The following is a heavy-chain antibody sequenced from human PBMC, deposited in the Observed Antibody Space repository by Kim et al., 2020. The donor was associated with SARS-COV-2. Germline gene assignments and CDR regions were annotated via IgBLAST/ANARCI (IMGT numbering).Heavy chain of an antibody. CDR3: ASRGYSIVVVTHGTFDI. CDR2: IYYSGST. Sequence: SETLSLTCTVSGGSISSSSYYWGWIRQPPGKGLEWIGSIYYSGSTYYNPSLKSRVTISVDTSKNQFSLKLSSVTAADTAVYYCASRGYSIVVVTHGTFDIWGQGTMVTVSS. J-gene: IGHJ3*02. CDR1: GGSISSSSYY. D-gene: IGHD2-21*02. V-gene: IGHV4-39*01.